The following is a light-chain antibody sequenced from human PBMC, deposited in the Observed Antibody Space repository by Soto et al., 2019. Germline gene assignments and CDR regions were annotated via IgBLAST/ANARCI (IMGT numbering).Light chain of an antibody. V-gene: IGKV1-6*01. Sequence: ATQMTQSPSSLSASVGDSITITCRAGRDIGSDLSWYQQKPGKAPTLLIYAASNLQSGVPSRFRGSRSGTEFTLTVSSLQPEDFATYYCLQDHDDSWTFGQGTKVDIK. J-gene: IGKJ1*01. CDR3: LQDHDDSWT. CDR1: RDIGSD. CDR2: AAS.